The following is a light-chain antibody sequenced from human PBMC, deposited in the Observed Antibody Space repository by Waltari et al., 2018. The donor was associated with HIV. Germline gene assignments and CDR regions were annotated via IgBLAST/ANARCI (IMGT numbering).Light chain of an antibody. Sequence: IVLTQSPGTLSLSQGDRATLSCRASQRVSSRYLAWYQQKSGQAPRLVIYGASSRAAGIQDRFSGSGSGTDFTLTINRLEPEDFAVYYCQQYGTSPWTFGQGTKVEIK. J-gene: IGKJ1*01. CDR1: QRVSSRY. V-gene: IGKV3-20*01. CDR3: QQYGTSPWT. CDR2: GAS.